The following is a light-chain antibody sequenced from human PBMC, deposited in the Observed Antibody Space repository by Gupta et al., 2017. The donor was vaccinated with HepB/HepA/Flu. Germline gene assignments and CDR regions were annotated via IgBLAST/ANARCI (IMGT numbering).Light chain of an antibody. Sequence: DIVLTQSPGTLSLAPGERATLSCRASQSVSGTSLAWYQQKPGQAPRLLIYAASSRATGIPDRFSGSGSGTDFTLTISRLEPGDFAVYYCQQYGSSRTFGQGTKVEIK. CDR3: QQYGSSRT. CDR2: AAS. CDR1: QSVSGTS. V-gene: IGKV3-20*01. J-gene: IGKJ1*01.